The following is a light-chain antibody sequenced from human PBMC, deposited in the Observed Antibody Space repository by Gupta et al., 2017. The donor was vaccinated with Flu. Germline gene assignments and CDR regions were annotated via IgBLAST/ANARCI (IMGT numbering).Light chain of an antibody. CDR3: QQSYSSRDS. J-gene: IGKJ2*03. CDR2: GAS. Sequence: DIQMTQSPSSLSASVGDRVTIACRASQSVRTYLNWYQQRPGKAPKLLIYGASSLQTGVPSRFSGSGSGTDFTLTISSLHPEDFATYYCQQSYSSRDSFGQGTKLEIK. CDR1: QSVRTY. V-gene: IGKV1-39*01.